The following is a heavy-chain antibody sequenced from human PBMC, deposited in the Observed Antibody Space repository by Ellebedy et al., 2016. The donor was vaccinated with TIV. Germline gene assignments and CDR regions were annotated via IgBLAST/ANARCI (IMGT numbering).Heavy chain of an antibody. CDR1: GFTFSTYA. J-gene: IGHJ6*02. V-gene: IGHV3-23*01. Sequence: PGGSLRLSCVVSGFTFSTYAMRWFRQAPGKGLEWVSALTTGGVTFYADSVKGRFTISRDSSKNTLYLQMNSLRAGDTAVYYCVRGGRTVGGIYYYTGMDVWGQGTTVTVSS. CDR2: LTTGGVT. D-gene: IGHD3-10*01. CDR3: VRGGRTVGGIYYYTGMDV.